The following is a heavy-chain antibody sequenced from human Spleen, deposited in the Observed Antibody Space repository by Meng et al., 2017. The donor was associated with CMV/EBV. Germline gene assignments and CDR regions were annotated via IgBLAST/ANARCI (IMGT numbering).Heavy chain of an antibody. CDR1: GGTLRSYG. D-gene: IGHD2-2*01. V-gene: IGHV1-69*05. Sequence: SVKVSCKASGGTLRSYGISWVRQAPGQGLEWMGGIIPMFGTANYAQKFQGRVTITTDESTNTAYMELSSLRSEDTAVYYCARDPRSRGHYGMDVWGQGTTVTVSS. J-gene: IGHJ6*02. CDR3: ARDPRSRGHYGMDV. CDR2: IIPMFGTA.